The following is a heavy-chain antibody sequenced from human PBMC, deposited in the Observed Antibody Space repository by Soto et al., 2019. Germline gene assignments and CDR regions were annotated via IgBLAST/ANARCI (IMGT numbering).Heavy chain of an antibody. CDR2: ISDDGTNK. CDR3: AKERMGRGDRYTAMVRGPRFDY. J-gene: IGHJ4*01. CDR1: GFNFRSYG. D-gene: IGHD5-18*01. Sequence: GGSLRLSCAASGFNFRSYGMSWVRQAPGKGLEWVAVISDDGTNKDYADSVKGRFTISRDNSKNTLYLRMNSLRAEDTAVYYCAKERMGRGDRYTAMVRGPRFDYWGHGSLVTVSS. V-gene: IGHV3-30*18.